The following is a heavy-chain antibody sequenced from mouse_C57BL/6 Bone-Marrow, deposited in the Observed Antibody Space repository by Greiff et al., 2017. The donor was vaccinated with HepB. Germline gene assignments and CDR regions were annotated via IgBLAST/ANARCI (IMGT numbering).Heavy chain of an antibody. CDR1: GFTFSSYG. Sequence: EVKLVESGGDLVKPGGSLKLSCAASGFTFSSYGISWVRQTPDKRLEWVATISSGGSYTYYPDSVKGRFTISRDNAKNTLYLQMSSLKSEDTAMYYCARTSNYDAMDYWGQGTSVTVSS. CDR3: ARTSNYDAMDY. J-gene: IGHJ4*01. V-gene: IGHV5-6*01. CDR2: ISSGGSYT. D-gene: IGHD2-5*01.